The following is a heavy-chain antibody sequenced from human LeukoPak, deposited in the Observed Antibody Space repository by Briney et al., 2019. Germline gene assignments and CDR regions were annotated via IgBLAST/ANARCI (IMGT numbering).Heavy chain of an antibody. J-gene: IGHJ4*02. CDR1: GFTFSNSA. Sequence: GGSLILSCAASGFTFSNSAMNWVRQVPGKGLEWVSSIDYDSSHIYYAASVRGRFTISRDNARNSVYLQMNSLRVEDTAVYYCARDPLRYLRVGHYDYWGQGTLVAVSS. CDR2: IDYDSSHI. V-gene: IGHV3-21*01. D-gene: IGHD3-9*01. CDR3: ARDPLRYLRVGHYDY.